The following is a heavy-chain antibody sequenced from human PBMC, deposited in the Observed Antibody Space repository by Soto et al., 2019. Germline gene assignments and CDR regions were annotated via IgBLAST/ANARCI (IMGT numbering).Heavy chain of an antibody. CDR3: ARAPYDSSGYYYDY. J-gene: IGHJ4*02. CDR2: IGTAGDP. D-gene: IGHD3-22*01. CDR1: GLTFSSYD. V-gene: IGHV3-13*05. Sequence: LRLSCASSGLTFSSYDMHCVRQATGKGLEWVSAIGTAGDPYYPGSVKGRFTISRENAKNSLYLQMNSLRAGDTAVYYCARAPYDSSGYYYDYWGQGTLVTVSS.